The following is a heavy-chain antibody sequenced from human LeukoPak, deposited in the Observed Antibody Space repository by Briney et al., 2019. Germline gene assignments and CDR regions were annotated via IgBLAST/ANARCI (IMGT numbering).Heavy chain of an antibody. CDR3: VRADGRDGYKGLVDY. V-gene: IGHV4-34*01. J-gene: IGHJ4*02. Sequence: SETLSLTYAVYGGSFSAYHWSWIRQPPGKGLEWIGEINHSGSTNYNPSLKSRVTMSVDTSRNQFSLTLNSVTAADAAVYYCVRADGRDGYKGLVDYWGQGTLVTVSS. CDR2: INHSGST. D-gene: IGHD5-24*01. CDR1: GGSFSAYH.